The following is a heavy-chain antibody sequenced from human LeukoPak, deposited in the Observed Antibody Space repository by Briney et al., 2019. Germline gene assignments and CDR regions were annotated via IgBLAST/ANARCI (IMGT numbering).Heavy chain of an antibody. V-gene: IGHV4-59*01. CDR1: GGSISSYY. J-gene: IGHJ4*02. CDR3: ARDRGGYYYGSGSFDY. CDR2: IYYSGST. D-gene: IGHD3-10*01. Sequence: SETLSLTCTVSGGSISSYYWSWIRQPPGKGLEWIGYIYYSGSTNYNPSLKSRVTISVDTSKNQFSLKLSSVTAADTAVYYCARDRGGYYYGSGSFDYWGQGTLVTVSS.